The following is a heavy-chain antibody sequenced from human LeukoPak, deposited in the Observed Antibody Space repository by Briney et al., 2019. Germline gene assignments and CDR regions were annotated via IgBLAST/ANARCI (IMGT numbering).Heavy chain of an antibody. CDR1: GYSFSNYW. J-gene: IGHJ3*02. CDR3: ARQAITHDAFDI. CDR2: IYPGDSDT. Sequence: GESLKISCKDSGYSFSNYWIGWVRQMPGRGLDWMGIIYPGDSDTKYSPSFQGQVTISADKSISTAYLQWSSLKASDTAMYYCARQAITHDAFDIWGQGTMVTVSS. D-gene: IGHD1-14*01. V-gene: IGHV5-51*01.